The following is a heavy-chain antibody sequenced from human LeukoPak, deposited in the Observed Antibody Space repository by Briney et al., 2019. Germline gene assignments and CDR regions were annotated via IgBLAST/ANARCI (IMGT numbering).Heavy chain of an antibody. CDR2: ISSSSSYI. Sequence: GGSLRLSCVASGFTFRSYSMSWVRQAPGKGLEWVSSISSSSSYIYYADSVKGRFTISRDNAKNSLYLQMNSLRAEDTAVYYCARDCSSTSCYKGFDYWGQGTLVTVSS. D-gene: IGHD2-2*02. J-gene: IGHJ4*02. CDR1: GFTFRSYS. CDR3: ARDCSSTSCYKGFDY. V-gene: IGHV3-21*01.